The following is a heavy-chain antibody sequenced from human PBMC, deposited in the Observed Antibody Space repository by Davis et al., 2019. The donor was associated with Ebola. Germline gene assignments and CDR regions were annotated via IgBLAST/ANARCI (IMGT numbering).Heavy chain of an antibody. D-gene: IGHD6-13*01. CDR2: ISYDGSNK. CDR3: AKYGSSTWYLVDV. Sequence: GGSLRLSCAASTFTFSIYPMHWVRQAPGKGLEWVAVISYDGSNKYYADSVKGRFTISRDNSKNTLYLQMNSLRVEDTAVYYCAKYGSSTWYLVDVWGRGTTVTVSS. CDR1: TFTFSIYP. J-gene: IGHJ6*04. V-gene: IGHV3-30-3*02.